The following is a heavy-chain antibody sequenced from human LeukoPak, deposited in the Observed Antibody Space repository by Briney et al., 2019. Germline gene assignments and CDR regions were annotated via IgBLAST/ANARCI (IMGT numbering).Heavy chain of an antibody. CDR1: GGSFSGYY. CDR3: ARLRWLHNYYYYYYMDV. D-gene: IGHD5-24*01. J-gene: IGHJ6*03. CDR2: INHSGST. Sequence: SEALSLTCAVYGGSFSGYYWSWIRQPPGKGLEWIGEINHSGSTNYNPSLKSRVTISVDTSKNQFSLKLSSVTAADTAVYYCARLRWLHNYYYYYYMDVWGKGTTVTISS. V-gene: IGHV4-34*01.